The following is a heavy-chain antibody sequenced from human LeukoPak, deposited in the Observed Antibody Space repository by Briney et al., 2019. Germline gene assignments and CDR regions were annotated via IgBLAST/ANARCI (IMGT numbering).Heavy chain of an antibody. CDR2: IYYSGST. Sequence: PSETLSLTCTVSGGSISSYYWSWIRQPPGKGLVWIGYIYYSGSTNYNPSLKSRVTISVDTSKNHFSLKLSSVTAADTAVYYCARGGGVRDYFDYWGQGTLVTVSS. CDR3: ARGGGVRDYFDY. V-gene: IGHV4-59*01. CDR1: GGSISSYY. J-gene: IGHJ4*02. D-gene: IGHD3-3*01.